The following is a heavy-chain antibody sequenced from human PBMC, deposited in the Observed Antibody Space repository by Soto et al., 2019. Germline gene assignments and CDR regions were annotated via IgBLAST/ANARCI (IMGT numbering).Heavy chain of an antibody. D-gene: IGHD6-19*01. Sequence: PGGSLRLSCAASGFTFSSYWMSWVRQAPGKGLEWVANIKQDGSEKYYVDSVKGRFTISRDNAKNSLYLQMNSLRAEDTAVYYCASCGGCRWDPLLSGAGKSWGQGTLVTVSS. V-gene: IGHV3-7*01. CDR2: IKQDGSEK. CDR3: ASCGGCRWDPLLSGAGKS. CDR1: GFTFSSYW. J-gene: IGHJ4*02.